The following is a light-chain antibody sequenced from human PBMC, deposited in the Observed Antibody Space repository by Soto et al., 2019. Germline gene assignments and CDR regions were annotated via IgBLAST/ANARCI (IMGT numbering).Light chain of an antibody. J-gene: IGKJ2*01. CDR2: WAS. CDR1: QSVLYSYNNKNN. Sequence: DIVMTQSPDSLAVSLGERATINCKSSQSVLYSYNNKNNLAWYQQKPGQPPKLLIYWASTRESGVPDRFSGSASGTDFTLTISSLQGEDVAVYYCQKYYSTPYTFGQGTKLEMK. CDR3: QKYYSTPYT. V-gene: IGKV4-1*01.